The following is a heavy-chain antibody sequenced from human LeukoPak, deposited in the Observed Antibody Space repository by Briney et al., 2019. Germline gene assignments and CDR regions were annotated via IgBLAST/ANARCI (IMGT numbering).Heavy chain of an antibody. CDR2: ISGSSNTI. CDR1: GFTFSTYG. J-gene: IGHJ4*02. V-gene: IGHV3-48*02. CDR3: ARAVTTVTRGGLVFDY. D-gene: IGHD4-17*01. Sequence: GGSLRRSCAASGFTFSTYGMHWVRQSPGKGLEWVSYISGSSNTIYYADSVKGRFTISRDNAKNSLYLQMNSLRDEDTAVYYCARAVTTVTRGGLVFDYWGQGTLVTVSS.